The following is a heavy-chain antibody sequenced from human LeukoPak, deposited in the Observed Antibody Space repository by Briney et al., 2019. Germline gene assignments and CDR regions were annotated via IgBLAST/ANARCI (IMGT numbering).Heavy chain of an antibody. Sequence: GGSLRLSCAASGFTFSSYAMSWVRQAPGKGLEWLSYISGSGDTKYYVDSVKGRFTISRDNAKNSLYLQMNSLRAEDMAVYYCARDERVGVMRVRASDIWGQGTMVTVSS. CDR2: ISGSGDTK. V-gene: IGHV3-48*03. CDR1: GFTFSSYA. D-gene: IGHD3-16*01. J-gene: IGHJ3*02. CDR3: ARDERVGVMRVRASDI.